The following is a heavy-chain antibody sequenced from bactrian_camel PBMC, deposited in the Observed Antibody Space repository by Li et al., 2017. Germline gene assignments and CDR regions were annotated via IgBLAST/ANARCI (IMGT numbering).Heavy chain of an antibody. J-gene: IGHJ4*01. CDR2: IYRYSGST. D-gene: IGHD5*01. CDR1: EATYNYYC. V-gene: IGHV3S63*01. CDR3: AAAEQLWVGYVCRFSDREYNS. Sequence: QVQLVESGGGSVQAGGSLALSCAASEATYNYYCMAWFRQAPGKEREGVAGIYRYSGSTYYAYSVKGRFTISQDNSKNTLYLQMNSLKPEDTAMYYCAAAEQLWVGYVCRFSDREYNSWGQGTQVTVS.